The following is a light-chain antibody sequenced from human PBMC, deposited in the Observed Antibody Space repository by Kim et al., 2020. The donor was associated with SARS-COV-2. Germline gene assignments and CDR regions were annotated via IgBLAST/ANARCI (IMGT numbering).Light chain of an antibody. CDR1: QSVSASY. Sequence: LSPGETAILSCRASQSVSASYLAWYQQKPGQAPRLPIYGASIRAIGIPHRFSGGGSGTDFTLAISGLEPEDFAVYFCQHFGGSLTFGGGTKVDIK. CDR2: GAS. J-gene: IGKJ4*01. V-gene: IGKV3-20*01. CDR3: QHFGGSLT.